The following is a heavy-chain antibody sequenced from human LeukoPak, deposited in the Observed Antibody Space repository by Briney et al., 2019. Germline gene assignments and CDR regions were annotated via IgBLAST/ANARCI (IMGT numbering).Heavy chain of an antibody. CDR1: GGSISSYY. Sequence: PSETLSLTCTVSGGSISSYYWSWIRQPPGKGLEWIGYIYYSGSTNYNPSLKSRVTISVDTSKNQFSLKLSSVTAADTAVYYCARLKAAAGTRWFDPWGQGTLVTVSS. CDR2: IYYSGST. D-gene: IGHD6-13*01. J-gene: IGHJ5*02. CDR3: ARLKAAAGTRWFDP. V-gene: IGHV4-59*01.